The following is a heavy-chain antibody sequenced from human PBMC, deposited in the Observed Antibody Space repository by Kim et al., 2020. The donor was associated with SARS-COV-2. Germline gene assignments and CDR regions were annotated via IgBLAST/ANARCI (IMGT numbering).Heavy chain of an antibody. J-gene: IGHJ4*02. CDR3: ARTTIAVTGFDY. CDR1: GGSIRSGGYF. CDR2: IYYSGST. V-gene: IGHV4-31*03. Sequence: SETLSLTCTVSGGSIRSGGYFWSWIRQHPGMGLEWIGYIYYSGSTYYNPSLKSRITISLDTSKNQFSLKLSSVTAADTAVYYCARTTIAVTGFDYWGQGT. D-gene: IGHD6-19*01.